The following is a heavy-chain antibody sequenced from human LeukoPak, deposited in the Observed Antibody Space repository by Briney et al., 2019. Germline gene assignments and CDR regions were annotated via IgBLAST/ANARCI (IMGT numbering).Heavy chain of an antibody. CDR3: ARAFWYGGKAISDY. CDR1: GFTFSRYA. CDR2: ARNKANSYTT. V-gene: IGHV3-72*01. J-gene: IGHJ4*02. D-gene: IGHD4-23*01. Sequence: GGSLRLSCAASGFTFSRYAMNWVRQAPGKGLEGVGRARNKANSYTTEYAASVKGRFTISRDDAKNSLYLQMNSLKTEDTAVYFCARAFWYGGKAISDYWGQGTLVTVSS.